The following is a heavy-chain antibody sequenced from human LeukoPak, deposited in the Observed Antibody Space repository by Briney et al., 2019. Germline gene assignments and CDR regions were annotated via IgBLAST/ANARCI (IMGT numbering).Heavy chain of an antibody. Sequence: GGSLRLSCAASGFTFSSYAMYWVRQAPGKGLEWVAVISYDGSNKYYADSVKGRFTISRDNSKNTLYLQMNSLRAEDTAVYYCARIYSGYDEFDYWGQGTLVTVSS. CDR3: ARIYSGYDEFDY. J-gene: IGHJ4*02. CDR1: GFTFSSYA. D-gene: IGHD5-12*01. CDR2: ISYDGSNK. V-gene: IGHV3-30-3*01.